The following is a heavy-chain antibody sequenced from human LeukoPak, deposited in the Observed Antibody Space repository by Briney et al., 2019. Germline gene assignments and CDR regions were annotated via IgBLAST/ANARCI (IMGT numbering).Heavy chain of an antibody. CDR2: ISGDGGST. D-gene: IGHD1-26*01. Sequence: HPGGSLRLSCAASGFTFDDYAMPWVRQAPGKGLEWVSLISGDGGSTYYADSVKGRFTISRDNSKNSLYLQMNSLRTEDTALYYCAGGSYYYYYYGMDVWGQGTTVTVSS. V-gene: IGHV3-43*02. CDR3: AGGSYYYYYYGMDV. J-gene: IGHJ6*02. CDR1: GFTFDDYA.